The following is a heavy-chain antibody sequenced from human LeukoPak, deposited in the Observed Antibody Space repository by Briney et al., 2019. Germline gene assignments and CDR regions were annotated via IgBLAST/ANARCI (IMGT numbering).Heavy chain of an antibody. D-gene: IGHD6-13*01. V-gene: IGHV3-74*01. CDR2: INSDGSSP. CDR3: ARVGGSSWGYFYYHMDV. CDR1: GFTFNSYL. J-gene: IGHJ6*03. Sequence: GGSLRLSCAASGFTFNSYLMHWVRQAPGKGLVWVPRINSDGSSPTYADSVKGRFTISRDNAKNTLYLQMNSLRAEDTAVYYCARVGGSSWGYFYYHMDVWGKGTAVTVSS.